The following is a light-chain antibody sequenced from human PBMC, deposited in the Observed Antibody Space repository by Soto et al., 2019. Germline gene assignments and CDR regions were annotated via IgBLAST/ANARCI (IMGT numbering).Light chain of an antibody. CDR3: QQYGLSPRT. J-gene: IGKJ1*01. CDR2: ASS. V-gene: IGKV3-20*01. Sequence: ESVLTQSPGTLSLSPGERATLSCRASQSVSSSYLAWYQQKPGQAPRLFIYASSIRATGIPDRFSGSGSGTDCTLTISRLEPEDFAVYYCQQYGLSPRTFGRGTKVEIK. CDR1: QSVSSSY.